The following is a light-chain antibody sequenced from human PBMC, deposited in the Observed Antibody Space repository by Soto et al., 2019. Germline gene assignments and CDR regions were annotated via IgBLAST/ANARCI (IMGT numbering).Light chain of an antibody. J-gene: IGLJ2*01. CDR2: DVT. Sequence: QSVLTQPRSVSGSPGQSVTISCTGTSTDVGGYKYVSWYQQQPGKAPKLLVYDVTERPSGVPERFSGSKSGNTASLTISGLQAEDEGHYYCCSYAGSYTLFLFGEGTKLTVL. CDR1: STDVGGYKY. V-gene: IGLV2-11*01. CDR3: CSYAGSYTLFL.